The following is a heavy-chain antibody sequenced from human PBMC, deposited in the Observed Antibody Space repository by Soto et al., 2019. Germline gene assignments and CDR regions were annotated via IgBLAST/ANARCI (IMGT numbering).Heavy chain of an antibody. D-gene: IGHD3-10*01. J-gene: IGHJ3*02. CDR3: ARVWGGAFDI. CDR2: IYYSGST. Sequence: QVQLQESGPGLVKPSETLSLTCTVSGGSISSYYWSWIRQPPGKGLEWIGYIYYSGSTNYNPSLKSRVTISVDTSKNLFSRKLSSVAAADTAVYYCARVWGGAFDIWGQGTMVTVSS. V-gene: IGHV4-59*01. CDR1: GGSISSYY.